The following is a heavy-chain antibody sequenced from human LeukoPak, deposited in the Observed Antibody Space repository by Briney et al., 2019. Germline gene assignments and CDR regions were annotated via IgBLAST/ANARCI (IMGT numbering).Heavy chain of an antibody. V-gene: IGHV4-34*01. D-gene: IGHD6-13*01. Sequence: SETLSLACAVYGGSFSGYYWSWIRQPPGKGLEWIGEINHSGSTNYNPSLKSRVTISVDTSKNQFSLKLSSVTAADTAVYYCARGAAVDYWGQGTLVTVSS. CDR1: GGSFSGYY. J-gene: IGHJ4*02. CDR2: INHSGST. CDR3: ARGAAVDY.